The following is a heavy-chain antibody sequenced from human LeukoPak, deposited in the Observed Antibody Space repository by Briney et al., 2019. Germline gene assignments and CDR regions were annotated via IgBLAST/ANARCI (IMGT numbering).Heavy chain of an antibody. CDR2: IYYSGST. D-gene: IGHD6-19*01. J-gene: IGHJ4*02. Sequence: PSETLSLTCTVSGGSISSYYWSWIRQPPGKGLEWIGYIYYSGSTNYNPSLKSRVTISVDTSKNQFSLKLSSVTAADTAVYYCARVPGYSSGHDYWGQGTLVTVSS. CDR3: ARVPGYSSGHDY. CDR1: GGSISSYY. V-gene: IGHV4-59*12.